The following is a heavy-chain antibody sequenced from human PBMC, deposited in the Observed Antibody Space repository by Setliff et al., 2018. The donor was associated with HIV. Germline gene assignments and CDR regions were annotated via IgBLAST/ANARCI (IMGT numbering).Heavy chain of an antibody. CDR3: ARNPAIPFYDSSGYYYRYYYYDMDV. D-gene: IGHD3-22*01. J-gene: IGHJ6*03. CDR2: INHSGST. CDR1: GGSFSGYY. V-gene: IGHV4-34*01. Sequence: SSETLSLTCAVYGGSFSGYYWSWIRQPPGKGLEWIGEINHSGSTNYNPSLKSRVTISVDTSKNQFSLKLSSVTAADTAVYYCARNPAIPFYDSSGYYYRYYYYDMDVWGKGTTVTVSS.